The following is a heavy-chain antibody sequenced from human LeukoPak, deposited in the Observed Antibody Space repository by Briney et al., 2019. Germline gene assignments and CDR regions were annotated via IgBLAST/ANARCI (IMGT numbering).Heavy chain of an antibody. Sequence: GGLVKVSFKASGYTFTDYYMHWVRPAPGQGLEWMGWINPHSGGTDHAQKFQGRVTMTRDTSISTAYMELSRLRSDDTAVYYCARDMDSGPDFFDYWGLGTLVTVSS. CDR1: GYTFTDYY. D-gene: IGHD1-26*01. V-gene: IGHV1-2*02. CDR3: ARDMDSGPDFFDY. CDR2: INPHSGGT. J-gene: IGHJ4*02.